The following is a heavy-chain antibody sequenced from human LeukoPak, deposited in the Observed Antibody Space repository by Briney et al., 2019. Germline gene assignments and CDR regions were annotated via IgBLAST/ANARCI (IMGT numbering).Heavy chain of an antibody. CDR3: ARDLGLDYGDYPDYFDY. CDR2: ISGSGGST. Sequence: PGGSLRLSCAASGFTFSSYAMSWVRQAPGKGLDWVSTISGSGGSTDYADSVKGRFTISRDNSKNTLYLQMDSPGAEDTAVYYCARDLGLDYGDYPDYFDYWGQGTLVTVSS. J-gene: IGHJ4*02. V-gene: IGHV3-23*01. CDR1: GFTFSSYA. D-gene: IGHD4-17*01.